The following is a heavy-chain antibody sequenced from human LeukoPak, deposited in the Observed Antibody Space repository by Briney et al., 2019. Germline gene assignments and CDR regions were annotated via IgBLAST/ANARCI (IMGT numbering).Heavy chain of an antibody. CDR2: IYYSGST. J-gene: IGHJ4*02. CDR1: GGSISSSSYY. Sequence: SETLSLTCTVSGGSISSSSYYWGWIRQPPGKGLEWIGSIYYSGSTYYNPSLKSRVTISVDTSKNQFSLKLSSVTAADTAVYYCASGKSDFWSGYYTPLYFDYWGQGTLVTVSS. CDR3: ASGKSDFWSGYYTPLYFDY. V-gene: IGHV4-39*01. D-gene: IGHD3-3*01.